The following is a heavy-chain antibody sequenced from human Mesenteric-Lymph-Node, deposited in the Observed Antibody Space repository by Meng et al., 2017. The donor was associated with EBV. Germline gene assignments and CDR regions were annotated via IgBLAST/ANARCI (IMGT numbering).Heavy chain of an antibody. CDR2: ISAYNGNT. Sequence: HLGESGGEGKKPGASVKVTCKDSGYTFTGYGISWVRQAPGQGLEWMGWISAYNGNTKFAQKVQGRITMTTDTSTTTAYMELRSLRSDDTAVYYCARDGYSGYDRIDYWGQGTLVTVSS. V-gene: IGHV1-18*04. CDR1: GYTFTGYG. D-gene: IGHD5-12*01. CDR3: ARDGYSGYDRIDY. J-gene: IGHJ4*02.